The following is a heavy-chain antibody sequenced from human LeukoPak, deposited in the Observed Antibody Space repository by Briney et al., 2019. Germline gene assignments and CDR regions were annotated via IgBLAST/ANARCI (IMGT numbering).Heavy chain of an antibody. CDR1: GGSISNSIYY. CDR2: IFYSGST. Sequence: SETLSLTCTVSGGSISNSIYYWGWIRQPPGKGLECIGNIFYSGSTYYNPSLQSRVTISVDTSKNQFSLKLSSVTAADTAVYYCARRPVACHFDYWGQGTPVTVSS. CDR3: ARRPVACHFDY. D-gene: IGHD5-12*01. V-gene: IGHV4-39*01. J-gene: IGHJ4*02.